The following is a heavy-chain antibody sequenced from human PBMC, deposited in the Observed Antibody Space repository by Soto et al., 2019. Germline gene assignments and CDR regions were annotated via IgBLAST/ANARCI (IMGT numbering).Heavy chain of an antibody. V-gene: IGHV1-69*02. Sequence: QVQLVQSGAEVKKPGSSVKVSCKASGGTFSSYTISWVRQAPGQGLEWMGRIIPILGIANYAQKFQGRVTITADKSTSTAYMELSSLRSEDTAVYYRASHVQLGYCSGGSCRNWFDPWGQGTLVTVSS. CDR1: GGTFSSYT. CDR2: IIPILGIA. CDR3: ASHVQLGYCSGGSCRNWFDP. D-gene: IGHD2-15*01. J-gene: IGHJ5*02.